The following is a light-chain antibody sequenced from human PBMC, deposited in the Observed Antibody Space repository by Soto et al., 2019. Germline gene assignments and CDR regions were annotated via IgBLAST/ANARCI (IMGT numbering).Light chain of an antibody. CDR1: SSNIGAHYD. Sequence: QSVLTQPPSVSGAPGQRVTISCTGSSSNIGAHYDVHWYQQLPGTAPKLLIYGNSNRPSGVPDRFSGSKSGTSASLAISGLQSEDEADYFCAAWNDNPNGPGYVFGTGTKVTVL. CDR3: AAWNDNPNGPGYV. J-gene: IGLJ1*01. V-gene: IGLV1-40*01. CDR2: GNS.